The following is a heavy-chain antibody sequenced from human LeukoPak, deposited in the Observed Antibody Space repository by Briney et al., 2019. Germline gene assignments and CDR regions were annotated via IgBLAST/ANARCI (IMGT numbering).Heavy chain of an antibody. V-gene: IGHV3-53*01. CDR3: ASEGYCSSTSCYDY. Sequence: GGSLRLSCAASGFTVSSNYMSWVRQAPGKGLEWVSVIYSGGSTYYADSVKGRFTISRDNSKNTLYLQMNSLRAEDTAVYYCASEGYCSSTSCYDYWGQGTLVTVSS. J-gene: IGHJ4*02. D-gene: IGHD2-2*01. CDR2: IYSGGST. CDR1: GFTVSSNY.